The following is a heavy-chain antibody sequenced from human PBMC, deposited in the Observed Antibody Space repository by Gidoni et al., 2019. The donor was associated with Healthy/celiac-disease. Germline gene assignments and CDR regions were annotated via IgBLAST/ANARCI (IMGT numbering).Heavy chain of an antibody. CDR2: ISGSGGST. CDR1: GFTFSSYA. J-gene: IGHJ4*02. CDR3: AKMGAYYYGSGRQLLYPLRIDY. Sequence: EVQLVESGGGLVQPGGSLRRSCAASGFTFSSYAISRVRQAPGKGLEWVSAISGSGGSTYYADSVKGRFTISRDNSKNTLYLQMNSLRAEDTAVYYCAKMGAYYYGSGRQLLYPLRIDYWGQGTLVTVSS. V-gene: IGHV3-23*04. D-gene: IGHD3-10*01.